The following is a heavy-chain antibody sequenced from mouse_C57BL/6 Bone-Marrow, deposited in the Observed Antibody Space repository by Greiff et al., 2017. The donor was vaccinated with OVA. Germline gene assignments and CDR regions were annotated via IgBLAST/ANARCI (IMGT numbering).Heavy chain of an antibody. J-gene: IGHJ1*03. CDR3: ASRRYGYYGSPYWDFEV. V-gene: IGHV3-6*01. Sequence: ESGPGLVKPSPSLSLTCSVPGYSITSGYYWNWIRQFPGNKLEWMGYISYDGSTNYNPSLKNRISITRDTSKNQFFLKLNSVTTEDTATYDGASRRYGYYGSPYWDFEVWGTGTTVTVSS. D-gene: IGHD1-1*01. CDR1: GYSITSGYY. CDR2: ISYDGST.